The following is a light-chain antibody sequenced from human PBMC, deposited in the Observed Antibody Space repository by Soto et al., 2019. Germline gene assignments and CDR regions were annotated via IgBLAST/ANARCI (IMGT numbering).Light chain of an antibody. J-gene: IGKJ2*01. V-gene: IGKV4-1*01. CDR1: QTVLYNSNNKNY. CDR3: QQFYRTAYA. CDR2: WAS. Sequence: DIVMTQSPDSLAVSLGERATINCKSSQTVLYNSNNKNYLAWYQQKPGQPPQVLIYWASTRESGVPDRFSGCGSGTYFTLTIRSLQAVGVLVYYCQQFYRTAYAVGRGTKLEIK.